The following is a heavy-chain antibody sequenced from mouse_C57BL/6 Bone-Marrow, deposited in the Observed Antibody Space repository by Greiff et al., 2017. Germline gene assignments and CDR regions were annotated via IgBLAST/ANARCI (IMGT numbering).Heavy chain of an antibody. D-gene: IGHD1-1*01. Sequence: VQLQESGAELVKPGASVKISCKASGYAFSSYWMNWVKQRPGKGLEWIGQIYPGDGDTNYNGKFKGKATLTADKSSSTAYMQLSSLTSEDSAVYFCAITTVVATPYYFDYWGQGTTRTVSS. CDR1: GYAFSSYW. CDR2: IYPGDGDT. J-gene: IGHJ2*01. V-gene: IGHV1-80*01. CDR3: AITTVVATPYYFDY.